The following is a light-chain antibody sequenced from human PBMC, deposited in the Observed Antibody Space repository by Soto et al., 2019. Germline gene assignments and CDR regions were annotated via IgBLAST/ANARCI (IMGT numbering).Light chain of an antibody. J-gene: IGLJ1*01. V-gene: IGLV2-23*01. Sequence: QSALTQPASVSGSPGQSITISCTGTSSDVGGYNLVSWYQQHPGKVPKLLIYEGSKRPSGVSNRFSGSKSGNTASLTISGLQAEDEAGYLCCSYEGLSSTDVFGSGTKLTVL. CDR3: CSYEGLSSTDV. CDR1: SSDVGGYNL. CDR2: EGS.